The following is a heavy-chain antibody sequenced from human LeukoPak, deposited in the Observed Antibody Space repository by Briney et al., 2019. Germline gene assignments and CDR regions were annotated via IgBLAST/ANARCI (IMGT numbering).Heavy chain of an antibody. V-gene: IGHV3-30-3*01. CDR3: ARPYSSSWYDVFDY. CDR2: ISYDGSNK. Sequence: GGSLTLSCAASGFTFSSYAMHWVRQAPGKGLEWVAVISYDGSNKYYADSVKGRFTISRDNSKNTLYLQMNSLRAEDTAVYYCARPYSSSWYDVFDYWGQGTLVTVSS. J-gene: IGHJ4*02. CDR1: GFTFSSYA. D-gene: IGHD6-13*01.